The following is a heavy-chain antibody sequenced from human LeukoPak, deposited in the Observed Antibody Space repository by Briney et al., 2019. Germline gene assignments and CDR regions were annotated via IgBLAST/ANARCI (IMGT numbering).Heavy chain of an antibody. CDR1: GFTFSSYG. V-gene: IGHV3-7*01. CDR3: ARVRSAIDY. D-gene: IGHD3-16*02. J-gene: IGHJ4*02. Sequence: GGSLRLSCAASGFTFSSYGMNWVRQAPGKGLEWVANIKQDGSEKYYVDSVKGRFTISRDNAKNSLYLQMNSLRAEDTAVYYCARVRSAIDYWGQGSLVTVSS. CDR2: IKQDGSEK.